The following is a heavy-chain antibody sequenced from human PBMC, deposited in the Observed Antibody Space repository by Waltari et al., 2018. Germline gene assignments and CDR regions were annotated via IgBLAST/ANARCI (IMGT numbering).Heavy chain of an antibody. D-gene: IGHD3-3*01. CDR1: GGSLRGYH. V-gene: IGHV4-34*02. CDR2: INDSGRT. J-gene: IGHJ6*03. Sequence: QVQLQQWGAGLLKPSETLSLTCDVSGGSLRGYHWARIRQPPGKGLEWIGEINDSGRTTYNPSLESRVTVSIDTANNQFSLRVRSVTAADTAVYYCARVFGYYYYYMDVWGKGTTVTISS. CDR3: ARVFGYYYYYMDV.